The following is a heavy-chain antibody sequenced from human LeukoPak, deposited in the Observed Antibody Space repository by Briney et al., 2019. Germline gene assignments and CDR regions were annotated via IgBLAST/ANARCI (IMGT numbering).Heavy chain of an antibody. CDR2: IYYTGTT. CDR1: GDSVSSDDYY. J-gene: IGHJ4*02. D-gene: IGHD2-21*02. CDR3: ARDRGVVTALPGDFDS. Sequence: SETLSLTCSVSGDSVSSDDYYWSWIRQPPEKAPEWIGYIYYTGTTYYNPSLQSRLSMSWDTSKNQFSLELRSVTAADTAVYYCARDRGVVTALPGDFDSWGLGTLVTVSS. V-gene: IGHV4-30-4*01.